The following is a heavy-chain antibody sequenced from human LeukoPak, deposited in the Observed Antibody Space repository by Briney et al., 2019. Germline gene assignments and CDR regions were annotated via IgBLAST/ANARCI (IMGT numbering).Heavy chain of an antibody. Sequence: SVKVSCKASGGTFSSYAISWVRQAPGQGLEWMGRIIPILGIANYAQKFQGRVMITADKSTSTAYMELSSLRSEDTAVYYCARDMITFGGVIVIYYFDYWGQGTLVTVSS. J-gene: IGHJ4*02. CDR2: IIPILGIA. CDR1: GGTFSSYA. CDR3: ARDMITFGGVIVIYYFDY. D-gene: IGHD3-16*02. V-gene: IGHV1-69*04.